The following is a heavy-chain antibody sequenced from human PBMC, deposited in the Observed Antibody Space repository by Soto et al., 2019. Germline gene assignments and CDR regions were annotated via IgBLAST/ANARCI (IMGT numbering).Heavy chain of an antibody. CDR3: ARVSTMVRGVSALRYFDY. V-gene: IGHV3-7*01. CDR2: IKQDGSEK. CDR1: GFTFSSYW. D-gene: IGHD3-10*01. Sequence: GGSLRLSCAASGFTFSSYWMSWVRQAPGKGLEWVANIKQDGSEKYYVDSVKGRFTISRDDAKNSLYLQMNSLRAEDTAVYYCARVSTMVRGVSALRYFDYWGQGTLVTVSS. J-gene: IGHJ4*02.